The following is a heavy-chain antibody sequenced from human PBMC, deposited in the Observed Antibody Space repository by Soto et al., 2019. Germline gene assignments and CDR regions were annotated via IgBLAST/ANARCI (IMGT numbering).Heavy chain of an antibody. CDR1: GYTFFTYD. D-gene: IGHD5-12*01. CDR2: ISTYSGDT. V-gene: IGHV1-18*01. J-gene: IGHJ5*02. CDR3: ARHHGPTTSENGFDP. Sequence: QVHLVQSGVEVKTPGASLKVSCQASGYTFFTYDIIWVRQAPGQGLEWMGWISTYSGDTKYAQKFQGRVTMTTDTSTPTAYLELRSLRSDDTAVYYCARHHGPTTSENGFDPWGQGTLVTVSS.